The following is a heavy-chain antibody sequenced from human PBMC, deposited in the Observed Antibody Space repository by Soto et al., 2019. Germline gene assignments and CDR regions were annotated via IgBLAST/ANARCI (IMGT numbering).Heavy chain of an antibody. CDR2: ISAYNGNT. CDR3: ARIPRKNYDFWSGYVPPDYG. Sequence: ASVKVSCKASGYTFTSYGISWVRQAPGQGIEWMGWISAYNGNTNYAQKLQGRVTMTTDTSTSTAYMELRSLRSDDTAVYYCARIPRKNYDFWSGYVPPDYGWGQG. J-gene: IGHJ4*02. D-gene: IGHD3-3*01. V-gene: IGHV1-18*01. CDR1: GYTFTSYG.